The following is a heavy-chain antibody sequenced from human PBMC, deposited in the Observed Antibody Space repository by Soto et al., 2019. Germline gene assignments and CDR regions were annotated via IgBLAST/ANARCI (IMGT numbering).Heavy chain of an antibody. CDR1: GYTFTSYY. CDR3: ARAYTSGYQSNFDF. J-gene: IGHJ4*02. D-gene: IGHD3-22*01. V-gene: IGHV1-46*01. Sequence: ASVKVSCKASGYTFTSYYIHWVRQAPGQGLEWMGIMNLSGDYTKYEQRFQGRVTMTRDTSTSTVYMELSSLRSEDTAVYYCARAYTSGYQSNFDFWGQGTLVTVSS. CDR2: MNLSGDYT.